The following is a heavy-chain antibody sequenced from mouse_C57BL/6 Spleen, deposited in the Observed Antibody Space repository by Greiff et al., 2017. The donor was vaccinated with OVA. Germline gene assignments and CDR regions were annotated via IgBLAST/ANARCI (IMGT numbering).Heavy chain of an antibody. D-gene: IGHD2-2*01. Sequence: VMLVESGPELVKPGASVKISCKASGYAFSSSWMNWVKQRPGKGLEWIGRIYPGDGDTNYNGKFKGKATLTADKSSSTAYMQLSSLTSEDSAVYFGARSGSTMVTALDYWGQGTSVTVSS. CDR3: ARSGSTMVTALDY. CDR1: GYAFSSSW. J-gene: IGHJ4*01. CDR2: IYPGDGDT. V-gene: IGHV1-82*01.